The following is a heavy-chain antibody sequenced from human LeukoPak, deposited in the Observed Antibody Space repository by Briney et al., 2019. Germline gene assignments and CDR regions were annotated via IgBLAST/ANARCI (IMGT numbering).Heavy chain of an antibody. J-gene: IGHJ4*02. CDR1: GFTFSSYS. D-gene: IGHD3-10*01. CDR3: AKDLLLWFGGLSDY. Sequence: GGSLRLSCVGSGFTFSSYSMDWVRQAPGKGLEWVSSISTSSIYIYYADSVKGRFTISRDNAKNTLYLQMNSLRAEDTAVYYCAKDLLLWFGGLSDYWGQGTLVTVSS. CDR2: ISTSSIYI. V-gene: IGHV3-21*04.